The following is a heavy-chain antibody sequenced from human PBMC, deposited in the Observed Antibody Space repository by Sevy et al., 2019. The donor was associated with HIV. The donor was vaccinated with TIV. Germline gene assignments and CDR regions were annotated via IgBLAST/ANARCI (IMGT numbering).Heavy chain of an antibody. CDR2: FSGRDGTT. J-gene: IGHJ4*02. V-gene: IGHV3-23*01. CDR1: GFSFSMFG. D-gene: IGHD5-12*01. CDR3: AKGRQWISGRFGTYFDY. Sequence: GGSLRLSCAASGFSFSMFGVSWVRQAPGKGLQWVSTFSGRDGTTYYADSVKGRFTVSRDNSKNTLYLQMSSLRDDDTAVYYCAKGRQWISGRFGTYFDYWGQGILVIVSS.